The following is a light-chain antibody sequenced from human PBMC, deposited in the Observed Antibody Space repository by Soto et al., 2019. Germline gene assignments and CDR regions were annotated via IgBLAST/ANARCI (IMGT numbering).Light chain of an antibody. V-gene: IGLV2-14*01. Sequence: QSALTQPASVSGSPGQSITICCTGTSSDVGGYNYVSWYQQHPGKAPKLMIYEVNNRPSGVSNRFSGSKSGNTASLTISGLQAEDEADYYCSSYTTSSTLNMVFGGGTKLTVL. CDR3: SSYTTSSTLNMV. CDR2: EVN. CDR1: SSDVGGYNY. J-gene: IGLJ2*01.